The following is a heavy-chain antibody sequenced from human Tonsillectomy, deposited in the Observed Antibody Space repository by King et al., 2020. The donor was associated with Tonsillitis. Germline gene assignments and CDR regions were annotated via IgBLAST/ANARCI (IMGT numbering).Heavy chain of an antibody. CDR2: ISFDGTNE. D-gene: IGHD3-22*01. CDR1: GFTFGNYV. J-gene: IGHJ4*02. CDR3: ARDLPREYDRSGHYSWVFDY. Sequence: VQLVESGGGVVQPGRSLRLSCAASGFTFGNYVMHWVRQAPGKGLEWVAVISFDGTNEYYADSVKGRFTISRDISKNTLYLQMNSLRAEDTAVYYCARDLPREYDRSGHYSWVFDYWGQGTLVTVSS. V-gene: IGHV3-30*01.